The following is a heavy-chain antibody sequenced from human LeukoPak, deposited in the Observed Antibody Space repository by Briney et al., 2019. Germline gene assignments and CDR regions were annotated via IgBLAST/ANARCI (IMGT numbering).Heavy chain of an antibody. D-gene: IGHD3-22*01. CDR2: ISGSGGST. J-gene: IGHJ4*02. Sequence: GGSLRLSCAASGFTFSSYAMSWVRQAPGKGLEWVSAISGSGGSTYYADSVKGRFTISRDNSKNTLYLQMNSLRAEDTAVYYCAKSGVESRDYYDSSGYSFFDYWGQGTLVTVSS. V-gene: IGHV3-23*01. CDR1: GFTFSSYA. CDR3: AKSGVESRDYYDSSGYSFFDY.